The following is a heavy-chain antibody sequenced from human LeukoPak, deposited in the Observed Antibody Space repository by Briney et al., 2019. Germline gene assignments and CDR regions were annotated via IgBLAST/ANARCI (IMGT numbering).Heavy chain of an antibody. D-gene: IGHD3-16*01. CDR1: GGSISSGSYY. Sequence: SETLSLTCTVSGGSISSGSYYWSWIRQPAGKGLEWIGRIYTSGSTTYNPSLKSRVTISVDTSKNQFSLKLSSVTAADTAVYYCARIPSLGRYYFDYWGQGTLVTVSS. CDR3: ARIPSLGRYYFDY. CDR2: IYTSGST. J-gene: IGHJ4*02. V-gene: IGHV4-61*02.